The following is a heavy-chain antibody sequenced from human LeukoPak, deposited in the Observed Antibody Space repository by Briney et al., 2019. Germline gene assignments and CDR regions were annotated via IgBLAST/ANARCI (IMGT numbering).Heavy chain of an antibody. CDR2: INANSGGT. J-gene: IGHJ4*02. CDR3: ARGSVVVPGPYNWNSIDY. CDR1: GYTFTGYY. V-gene: IGHV1-2*02. Sequence: ASVKVSCKASGYTFTGYYMHWVRQAPGQGLGWMGWINANSGGTNYAQKFQGRVTMTRDTSISTAYMELSRLRSDDTAVYYCARGSVVVPGPYNWNSIDYWGQGTLVTVSS. D-gene: IGHD1-7*01.